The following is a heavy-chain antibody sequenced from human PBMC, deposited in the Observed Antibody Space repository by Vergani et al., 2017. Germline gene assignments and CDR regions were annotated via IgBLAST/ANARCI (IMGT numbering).Heavy chain of an antibody. D-gene: IGHD6-19*01. CDR1: GFTFSSYG. CDR2: IWYDGSNK. V-gene: IGHV3-33*01. J-gene: IGHJ4*02. Sequence: QVQLVESGGGVVQPGRSLRLSCAASGFTFSSYGMHWVRQAPGKGLEWVAVIWYDGSNKYYADSVKGRFTISRDNSKNTLYLQMNSLRAEDTAVYYCAREPPGIAVAGTFDWGQGTLVTVSS. CDR3: AREPPGIAVAGTFD.